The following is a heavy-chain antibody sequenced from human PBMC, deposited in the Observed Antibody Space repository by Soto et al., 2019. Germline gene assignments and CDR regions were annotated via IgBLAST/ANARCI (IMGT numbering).Heavy chain of an antibody. CDR2: ISSNGVGT. Sequence: EVQLAEPGGGLAQPGGSLRLSCAASGVTLSGYAMDWVRQAPGKGLEYVSGISSNGVGTYYANSVQGRFTISRDNCNNTVYLQMGSLRPEDMAVYYCASRARPDFYYMDVWGKGTTVTVSS. V-gene: IGHV3-64*01. CDR1: GVTLSGYA. D-gene: IGHD6-6*01. CDR3: ASRARPDFYYMDV. J-gene: IGHJ6*03.